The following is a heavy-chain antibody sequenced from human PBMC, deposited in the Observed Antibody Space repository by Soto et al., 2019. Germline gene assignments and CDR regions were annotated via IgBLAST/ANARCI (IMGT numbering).Heavy chain of an antibody. CDR2: IGGSGRST. CDR1: GYTFTDYP. V-gene: IGHV3-23*01. D-gene: IGHD3-16*01. J-gene: IGHJ4*02. CDR3: VKGSASIRPYYFDY. Sequence: GGSLRLSCAASGYTFTDYPMGWFLKAPGKGLEWVSAIGGSGRSTYLADSVKARFTISRDNSKNTLYVQMNSLGAEDSAIYYCVKGSASIRPYYFDYWGQGTLVTVSS.